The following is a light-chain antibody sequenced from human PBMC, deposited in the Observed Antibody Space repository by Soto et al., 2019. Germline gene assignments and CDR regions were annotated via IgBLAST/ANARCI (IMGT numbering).Light chain of an antibody. J-gene: IGKJ1*01. CDR3: QQYNTYSWK. CDR2: DAS. V-gene: IGKV1-5*01. Sequence: DIQMTQSPSTLSASVGDRVTITCRASQSVNTWLAWYQQKPGKAPRLLIYDASNLQGGVPSRFSGSGSGTEFTLTIISLQPDDFATYYCQQYNTYSWKFGQGTKLAVK. CDR1: QSVNTW.